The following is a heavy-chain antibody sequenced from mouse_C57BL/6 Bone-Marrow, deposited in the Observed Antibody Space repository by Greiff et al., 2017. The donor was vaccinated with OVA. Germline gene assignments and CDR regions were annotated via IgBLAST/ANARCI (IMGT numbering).Heavy chain of an antibody. CDR2: IYPGNGDT. V-gene: IGHV1-12*01. CDR3: ARDYSNFYYYAMDD. Sequence: LQQSGAELVRPGASVKMSCKASGYTFTSYNMHWVKQTPRQGLEWIGAIYPGNGDTSYNQKFKGKATLTVDKSSSTAYMQLSSLTSEDSAVYFCARDYSNFYYYAMDDWGQGTSVTVSS. J-gene: IGHJ4*01. CDR1: GYTFTSYN. D-gene: IGHD2-5*01.